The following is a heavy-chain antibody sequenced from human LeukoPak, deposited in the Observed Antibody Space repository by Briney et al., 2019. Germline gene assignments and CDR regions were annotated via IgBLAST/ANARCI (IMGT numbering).Heavy chain of an antibody. D-gene: IGHD5-18*01. CDR3: ARPKDVGCSYGYAY. CDR1: GYTFTDYF. J-gene: IGHJ4*02. Sequence: ASVKVSCKASGYTFTDYFIHWVRQAPGQGLEWMGWINLNSGATHYAQKFQGRVTMTRDTSISTSYMELSSLRSDDTAVYFCARPKDVGCSYGYAYWGQGTLVTVSS. V-gene: IGHV1-2*02. CDR2: INLNSGAT.